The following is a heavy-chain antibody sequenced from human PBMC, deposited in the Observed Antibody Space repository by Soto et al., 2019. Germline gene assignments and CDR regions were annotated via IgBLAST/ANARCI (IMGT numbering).Heavy chain of an antibody. J-gene: IGHJ4*02. CDR3: AARGSLYSSSWTDDY. V-gene: IGHV4-34*01. Sequence: SATPSLTCPGPGGSFRGYYWSWLRPPPGKGLEWVGEIRHSGITNYNPSLKSRVTISVDTSNNQFSLKLSSVTAADTAVEDSAARGSLYSSSWTDDYWGRGMLVPVSS. CDR1: GGSFRGYY. CDR2: IRHSGIT. D-gene: IGHD6-13*01.